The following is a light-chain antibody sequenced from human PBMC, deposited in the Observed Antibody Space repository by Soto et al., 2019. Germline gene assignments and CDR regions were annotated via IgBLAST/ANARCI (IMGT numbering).Light chain of an antibody. CDR3: QQYDSYSYT. Sequence: IWMTQSPSTLPASVGDTVTSTCRATEDVSQWLAWYQQKPGQAPKLLIYKASTLETGVPSRFSGRGSGTEFILTIRDLQPDDFATYYCQQYDSYSYTFGQGTKVYIK. CDR2: KAS. J-gene: IGKJ2*01. V-gene: IGKV1-5*03. CDR1: EDVSQW.